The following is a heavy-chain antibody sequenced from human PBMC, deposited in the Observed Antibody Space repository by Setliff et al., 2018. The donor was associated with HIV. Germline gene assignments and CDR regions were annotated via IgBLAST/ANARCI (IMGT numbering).Heavy chain of an antibody. CDR3: AQAQTSVSGSYYQYLQH. V-gene: IGHV3-7*01. CDR2: IKQSGSEI. D-gene: IGHD3-10*01. Sequence: GGSLRLSCSASGFTFAIHWMKWVRQAPGKGLEWVATIKQSGSEIYYMDSVKGRVTVSRDNDKNVMFLQMDSLTVEDAGVYYCAQAQTSVSGSYYQYLQHWGQGTLVTVSS. J-gene: IGHJ1*01. CDR1: GFTFAIHW.